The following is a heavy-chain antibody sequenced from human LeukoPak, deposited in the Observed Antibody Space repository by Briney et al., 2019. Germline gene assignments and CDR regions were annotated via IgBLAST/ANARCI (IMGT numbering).Heavy chain of an antibody. V-gene: IGHV3-23*01. CDR1: GFTFSSYA. CDR3: AKGSYYDSSGSFYFDY. J-gene: IGHJ4*02. Sequence: RGSLRLSCAVSGFTFSSYAMSWVRQAPGKGLEWVSGISGSGDNTYYADSVKGRFTISRDNSKNTLYVQMNSLGSEDTAAYYCAKGSYYDSSGSFYFDYWGQGTLVTVSS. CDR2: ISGSGDNT. D-gene: IGHD3-22*01.